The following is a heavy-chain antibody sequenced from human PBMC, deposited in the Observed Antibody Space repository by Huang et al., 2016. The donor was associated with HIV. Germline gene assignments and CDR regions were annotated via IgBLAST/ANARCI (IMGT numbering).Heavy chain of an antibody. CDR2: ISYDGSNQ. D-gene: IGHD3-10*01. Sequence: QERLVESGGGVVQPGRSLRLSCAASGFTFSSYAMHWVRQVPGKGLEWVAVISYDGSNQHYVDSVKGRFTISRDNSKKMLYLQMNSLRMGDTAVYYCARGSAGVLWFGEMWGQGTLVTVSS. CDR3: ARGSAGVLWFGEM. V-gene: IGHV3-30*04. CDR1: GFTFSSYA. J-gene: IGHJ4*02.